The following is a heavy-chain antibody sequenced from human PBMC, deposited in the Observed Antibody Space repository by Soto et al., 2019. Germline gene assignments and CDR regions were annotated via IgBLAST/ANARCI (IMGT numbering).Heavy chain of an antibody. V-gene: IGHV4-31*03. D-gene: IGHD3-3*01. Sequence: QVQLQESGPGLVKPSQTLSLTCTVSGGSISSGGYYWSWIRQHPGKGLEWIGYIYYSGSTYYNPSLKGRVTISVDTSKNQFSLKLSSVTAADTAVYYCARGVDFWSAFDIWGQGTMVTVSS. J-gene: IGHJ3*02. CDR3: ARGVDFWSAFDI. CDR1: GGSISSGGYY. CDR2: IYYSGST.